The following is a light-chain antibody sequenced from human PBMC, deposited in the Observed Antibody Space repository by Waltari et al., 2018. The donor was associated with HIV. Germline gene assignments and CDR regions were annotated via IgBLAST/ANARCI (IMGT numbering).Light chain of an antibody. CDR2: AAS. CDR3: LQTYSFPLT. V-gene: IGKV1-39*01. J-gene: IGKJ3*01. Sequence: DIQMTQSPSSLPASVAARVTLPCRASQTISRDLNWYQQKPGQAPTLLISAASTLQSGVPSRFSGSVSGAEFTLSISNVQPEDFATYYCLQTYSFPLTFGPGTTLEVK. CDR1: QTISRD.